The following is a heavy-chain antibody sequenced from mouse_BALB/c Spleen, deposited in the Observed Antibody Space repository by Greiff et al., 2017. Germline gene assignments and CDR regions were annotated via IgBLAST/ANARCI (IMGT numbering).Heavy chain of an antibody. J-gene: IGHJ4*01. Sequence: EVMLVESGGGLVQPKGSLKLSCAASGFTFNTYAMNWVRQAPGKGLEWVARIRSKSNNYATYYADSVKDRFTISRDDSQSMLYLQMNNLKTEDTAMYYCVRHDYRYGGAMDYWGQGTSVTVSS. CDR2: IRSKSNNYAT. CDR3: VRHDYRYGGAMDY. V-gene: IGHV10-1*02. D-gene: IGHD2-14*01. CDR1: GFTFNTYA.